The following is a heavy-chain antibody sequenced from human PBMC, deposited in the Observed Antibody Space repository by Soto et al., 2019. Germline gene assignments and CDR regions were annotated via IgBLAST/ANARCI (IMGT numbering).Heavy chain of an antibody. CDR1: GFTFDDYA. J-gene: IGHJ6*03. CDR2: ISWNSGSI. D-gene: IGHD6-19*01. V-gene: IGHV3-9*01. Sequence: EVQLVESGGGLVQPGRSLRLSCAASGFTFDDYAMHWVRQAPGKGLEWVSGISWNSGSIGYADSVKGRFTISRDNAKNSLYLQMNSLRADDTVLYYCAKDMRSSGWNNMDVWGKGTTVTVSS. CDR3: AKDMRSSGWNNMDV.